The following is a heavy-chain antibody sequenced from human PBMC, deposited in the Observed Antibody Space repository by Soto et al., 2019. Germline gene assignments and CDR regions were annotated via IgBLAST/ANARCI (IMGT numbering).Heavy chain of an antibody. Sequence: SETLSLTCTVSGGSISSGDYYWSWIRQPPGKGLEWIGYIYYSGSTYYNPSLKGRVTISVDTSKNQFSLKLSSVTAADTAVYYCARVKGARGKLNYFDYWGQGTLVTVSS. J-gene: IGHJ4*02. CDR1: GGSISSGDYY. V-gene: IGHV4-30-4*01. CDR3: ARVKGARGKLNYFDY. D-gene: IGHD1-1*01. CDR2: IYYSGST.